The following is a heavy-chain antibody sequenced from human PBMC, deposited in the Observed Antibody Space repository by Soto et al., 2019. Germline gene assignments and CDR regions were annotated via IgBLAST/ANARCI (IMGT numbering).Heavy chain of an antibody. CDR2: MNPNSGNT. J-gene: IGHJ4*02. Sequence: ASVKVSCKASGYTFTSYDINWVRQATGQGLEWMGWMNPNSGNTGYAQKFQGRVTMTRNTSISTAYMELSSLRSEDTAVYYCARGYVYVGGSYRYYDYGGQGTLVPVP. D-gene: IGHD3-16*02. V-gene: IGHV1-8*01. CDR3: ARGYVYVGGSYRYYDY. CDR1: GYTFTSYD.